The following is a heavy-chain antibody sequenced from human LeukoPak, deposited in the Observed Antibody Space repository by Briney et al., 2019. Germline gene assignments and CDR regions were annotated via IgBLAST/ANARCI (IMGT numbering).Heavy chain of an antibody. J-gene: IGHJ4*02. CDR2: ISSSGSTI. V-gene: IGHV3-48*03. CDR3: ARDDILTGYPTPFDY. CDR1: GFTFSSYE. Sequence: PGGSLRLSCAASGFTFSSYEMNWVRQAPGKGLEWVSYISSSGSTIYYADSVKGRFTISRDNAKNSLYLQVNSLRAEDTAVYYCARDDILTGYPTPFDYWGQGTLVTVSS. D-gene: IGHD3-9*01.